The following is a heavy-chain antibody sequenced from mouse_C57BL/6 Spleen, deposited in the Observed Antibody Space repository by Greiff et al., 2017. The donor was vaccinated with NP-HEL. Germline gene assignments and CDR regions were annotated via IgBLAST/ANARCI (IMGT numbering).Heavy chain of an antibody. V-gene: IGHV1-85*01. Sequence: VQLQESGPELVKPGASVKLSCKASGYTFTSYDINWVKQRPGQGLEWIGWIYPRDGSTKYNEKFKGKATLTVDTSSSTAYMELHSLTSEDSAVYFCARGTTVVDWYFDVWGTGTTVTVSS. CDR2: IYPRDGST. CDR1: GYTFTSYD. CDR3: ARGTTVVDWYFDV. D-gene: IGHD1-1*01. J-gene: IGHJ1*03.